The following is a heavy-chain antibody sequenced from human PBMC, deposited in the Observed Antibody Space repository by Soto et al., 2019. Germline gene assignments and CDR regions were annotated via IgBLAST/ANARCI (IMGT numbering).Heavy chain of an antibody. CDR2: IYHSGST. CDR1: GGSISSGGYS. CDR3: ARALPEKYYYYGMDV. J-gene: IGHJ6*02. V-gene: IGHV4-30-2*01. Sequence: PSETLSLTCAVSGGSISSGGYSWSWIRQPPGKGLEWIGYIYHSGSTYYNPSLKSRVTISVDRSKNQFSLKLSSVTAADTAVYYCARALPEKYYYYGMDVWGQGTTVTV.